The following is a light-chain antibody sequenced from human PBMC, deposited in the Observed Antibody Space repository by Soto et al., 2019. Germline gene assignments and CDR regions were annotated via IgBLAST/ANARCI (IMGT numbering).Light chain of an antibody. CDR1: QSVSSSY. V-gene: IGKV3-20*01. J-gene: IGKJ3*01. CDR2: GAS. CDR3: QQYGSSGFT. Sequence: EIVLTQSPGTLSLSPWERATLSCRASQSVSSSYLAWYQQKPGQAPRLLIYGASSRATGIPDRFSGSGSGTDFTLTISRLEPEDFAVYYCQQYGSSGFTFGPGTKVDIK.